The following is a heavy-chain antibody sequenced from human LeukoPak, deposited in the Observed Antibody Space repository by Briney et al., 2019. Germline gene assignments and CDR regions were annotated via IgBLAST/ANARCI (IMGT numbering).Heavy chain of an antibody. D-gene: IGHD3-22*01. CDR1: GFTFGIYS. CDR2: ISSSSSTI. Sequence: PGGSLRLSCAASGFTFGIYSMNWVRQAPGKGLECPSYISSSSSTIYYADSVKGRFTISRDNAKNSLYLQMNSLRAEDTAVYYCASDLSLATGVITTASIGYWGQGTLVTVSS. J-gene: IGHJ4*02. V-gene: IGHV3-48*01. CDR3: ASDLSLATGVITTASIGY.